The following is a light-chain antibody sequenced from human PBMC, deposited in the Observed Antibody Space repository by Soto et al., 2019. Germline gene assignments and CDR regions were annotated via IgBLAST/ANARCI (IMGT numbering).Light chain of an antibody. V-gene: IGKV3-15*01. CDR3: HQYYDYPPLI. J-gene: IGKJ4*01. CDR1: RNINRK. CDR2: GAS. Sequence: EIVMTQSPATLSVSPGERATLSCRASRNINRKLAWYQQKPGQAPRLLISGASTRATGIPARFSGSGSGTEFTLTISILQSEDFAVYYCHQYYDYPPLIFGGGTKVEIK.